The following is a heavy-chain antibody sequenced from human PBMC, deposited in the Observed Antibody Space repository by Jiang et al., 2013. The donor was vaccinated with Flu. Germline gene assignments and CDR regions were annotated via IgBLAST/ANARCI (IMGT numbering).Heavy chain of an antibody. Sequence: ASGFTFSSYAMSWVRQXPGKGLEWVSAISGSGGSTYYADSVKGRFTISRDNSKNTLYLQMNSLRAEDTAVYYCAKEGGGHDYGDYAGIMEFDWFDPWGQGTLVTVSS. V-gene: IGHV3-23*01. J-gene: IGHJ5*02. CDR1: GFTFSSYA. D-gene: IGHD4-17*01. CDR3: AKEGGGHDYGDYAGIMEFDWFDP. CDR2: ISGSGGST.